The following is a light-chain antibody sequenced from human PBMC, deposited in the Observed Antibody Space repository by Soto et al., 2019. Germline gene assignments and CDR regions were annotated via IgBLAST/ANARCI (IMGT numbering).Light chain of an antibody. J-gene: IGKJ1*01. CDR1: ESLSSAY. CDR2: GAS. Sequence: EIVLTQSPGTLSLSPGERATLSCRASESLSSAYLAWYQQKPGQAPRLPLYGASTRATGIPDRFSGSGSGTEFTLTISRLEPEDLAVYYCQQYGSSPPKTFGQGTKVEIK. CDR3: QQYGSSPPKT. V-gene: IGKV3-20*01.